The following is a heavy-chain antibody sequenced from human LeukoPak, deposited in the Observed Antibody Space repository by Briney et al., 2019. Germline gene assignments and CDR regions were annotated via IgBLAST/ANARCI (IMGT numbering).Heavy chain of an antibody. J-gene: IGHJ4*02. CDR2: IKQDGSEK. CDR1: GFTFSSYW. D-gene: IGHD4-11*01. Sequence: GGSLRLSCAASGFTFSSYWMSWVRQAPGKWLGWVANIKQDGSEKYYVDSVKGRFTISRDNAKNSLYLQMNSLRAEDTAVYYCARDSPDARNYHNCDYWGQGTLVTVSS. V-gene: IGHV3-7*01. CDR3: ARDSPDARNYHNCDY.